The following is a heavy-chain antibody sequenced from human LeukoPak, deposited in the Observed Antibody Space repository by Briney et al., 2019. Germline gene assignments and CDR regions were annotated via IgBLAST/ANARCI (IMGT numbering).Heavy chain of an antibody. CDR2: FDPEDGET. D-gene: IGHD4-17*01. J-gene: IGHJ6*03. CDR1: GYTLTELS. CDR3: AATTVTTPHYYYMDV. Sequence: ASVKVSCKVSGYTLTELSMHWVRQAPGKGLEWMGGFDPEDGETIYAQKFQGRVTMAEDTSTDTAYMELSSLRSEDTAVYYCAATTVTTPHYYYMDVWGKGTTVTVSS. V-gene: IGHV1-24*01.